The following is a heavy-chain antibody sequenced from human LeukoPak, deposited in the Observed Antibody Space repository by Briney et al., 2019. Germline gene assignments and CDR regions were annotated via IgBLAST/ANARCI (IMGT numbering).Heavy chain of an antibody. CDR2: IYYSGSN. CDR3: ARQVATKGEWAFDI. V-gene: IGHV4-39*01. CDR1: GDSISSSSSY. D-gene: IGHD5-12*01. J-gene: IGHJ3*02. Sequence: SETQSLTCTVSGDSISSSSSYWGWIRQPPGKGLEWIGSIYYSGSNFDNPALKSRVTISVDTSKNQFSLKLSSVTATDTAVYYCARQVATKGEWAFDIWGQGTMVIASS.